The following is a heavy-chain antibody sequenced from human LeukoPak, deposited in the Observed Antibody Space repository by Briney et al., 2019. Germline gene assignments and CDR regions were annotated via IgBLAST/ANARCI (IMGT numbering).Heavy chain of an antibody. V-gene: IGHV4-34*01. Sequence: PSETLSLTCAVYGGSFSGYYWGWIRQPPGKGLQWIGEITHRGYTNYNPALKSRVTISIDSSKNEFSLKVSSVTAADMAIYYCAASGGPINWFDPWGQGTLVTVSS. CDR2: ITHRGYT. CDR3: AASGGPINWFDP. CDR1: GGSFSGYY. D-gene: IGHD3-10*01. J-gene: IGHJ5*02.